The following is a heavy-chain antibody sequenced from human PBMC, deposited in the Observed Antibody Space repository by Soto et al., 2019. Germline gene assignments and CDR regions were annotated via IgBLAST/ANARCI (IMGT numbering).Heavy chain of an antibody. J-gene: IGHJ4*02. V-gene: IGHV3-30*18. D-gene: IGHD6-19*01. CDR1: GFTFSIYA. CDR3: AKGRGPRRQWLIAPLGY. Sequence: QVQLVESGGGVVQPGRSLRVSCAASGFTFSIYAMHWVRQAPGTGLEWVAVISYDGTKTYYADSVKGRFTISRDNSKNTVYLQMNSLRDEDTVVYYCAKGRGPRRQWLIAPLGYWGQGTVVTVPP. CDR2: ISYDGTKT.